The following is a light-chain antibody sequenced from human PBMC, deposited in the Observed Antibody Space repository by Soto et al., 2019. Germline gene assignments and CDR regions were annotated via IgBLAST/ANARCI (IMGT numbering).Light chain of an antibody. Sequence: DIQMTQSPSSLSASVGDRVTITCQASQDISNYLNWYQQKLGKAPKLLIYDASNLETGVPSRFSGSGSGTDFTFTISSLQPEDIATYYCQQYSHLITFGQGTRPEIK. J-gene: IGKJ5*01. CDR1: QDISNY. V-gene: IGKV1-33*01. CDR2: DAS. CDR3: QQYSHLIT.